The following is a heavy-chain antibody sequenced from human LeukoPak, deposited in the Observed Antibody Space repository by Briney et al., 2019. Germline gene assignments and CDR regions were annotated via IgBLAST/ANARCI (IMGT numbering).Heavy chain of an antibody. V-gene: IGHV1-2*02. CDR2: IEPKSGGT. D-gene: IGHD3-10*01. CDR3: ARDFGSNGQDAFDI. Sequence: GASVKVSCKASGYTFTGYFIHWARQAPGQGLEWMGWIEPKSGGTNYAQKFRGRVTMTRDTAISAAYMELSGLTTDDTAVYYCARDFGSNGQDAFDIWGQGTMVIVSS. J-gene: IGHJ3*02. CDR1: GYTFTGYF.